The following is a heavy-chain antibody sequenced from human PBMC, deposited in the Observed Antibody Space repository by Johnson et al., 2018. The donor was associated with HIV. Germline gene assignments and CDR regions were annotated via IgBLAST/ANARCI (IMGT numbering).Heavy chain of an antibody. V-gene: IGHV3-30*04. CDR2: ISYDGSNK. Sequence: QVQLVESGGGVVQPGRSLRLSCAASRFTFSSYAMHWVRQAPGKGLEWVAVISYDGSNKYYADSVKGRFTISRDNSKNTLYLQMNSLRAEDTAVYYCAKEDYYGSGSYDAFDIWGQGTMVTVSS. CDR3: AKEDYYGSGSYDAFDI. J-gene: IGHJ3*02. CDR1: RFTFSSYA. D-gene: IGHD3-10*01.